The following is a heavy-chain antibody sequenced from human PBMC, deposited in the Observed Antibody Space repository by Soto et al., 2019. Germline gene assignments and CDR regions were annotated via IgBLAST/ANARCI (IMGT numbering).Heavy chain of an antibody. Sequence: QVQLQESGPRLVKPSETLSLTCTVSGGSISSYYWSWIRQPPGKGLEWIGYIYYSGSTNYNPSLKSRVTTSVDTSKNQFSLKLSSVTAADTAVYYCARRWGRSFDYWGQGTLVTVSS. V-gene: IGHV4-59*08. CDR3: ARRWGRSFDY. CDR1: GGSISSYY. CDR2: IYYSGST. J-gene: IGHJ4*02. D-gene: IGHD2-15*01.